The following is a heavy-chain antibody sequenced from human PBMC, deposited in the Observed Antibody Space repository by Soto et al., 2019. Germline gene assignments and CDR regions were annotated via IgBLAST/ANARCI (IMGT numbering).Heavy chain of an antibody. CDR3: ARGECSSNYCFTRWALDI. D-gene: IGHD2-2*01. V-gene: IGHV4-34*01. CDR1: GGSFSGYY. Sequence: QVQLQQWGAGLLKPSETLSLTCAVYGGSFSGYYWTWIRQTPGKGLEWIGEINHSGSTNYNPSLMSRVSISADTSKKQFSLNLTSVTAADTSVYYCARGECSSNYCFTRWALDIWGQGTVVTVSS. J-gene: IGHJ3*02. CDR2: INHSGST.